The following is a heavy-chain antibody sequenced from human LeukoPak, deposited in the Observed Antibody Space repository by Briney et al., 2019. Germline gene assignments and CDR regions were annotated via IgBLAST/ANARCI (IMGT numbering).Heavy chain of an antibody. Sequence: PSGTLSLTCTVSGGSISSGGYYWSWIRQPPGKGLEWIGYIYHSGSTYYNPSLKSRVTISVDRSKNQFSLKLSSVTAADTAVYYCARWWGSWTPYYFDYWGQGTLVTVSS. J-gene: IGHJ4*02. CDR3: ARWWGSWTPYYFDY. CDR2: IYHSGST. CDR1: GGSISSGGYY. V-gene: IGHV4-30-2*01. D-gene: IGHD6-13*01.